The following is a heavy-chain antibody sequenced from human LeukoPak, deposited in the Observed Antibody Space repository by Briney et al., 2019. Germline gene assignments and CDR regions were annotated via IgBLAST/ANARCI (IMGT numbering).Heavy chain of an antibody. CDR1: GFTFSSYW. D-gene: IGHD5-18*01. Sequence: GGSLRLSCAVSGFTFSSYWMSWVRQAPGKGLEWVANIKQDGSEKFYVDSVKGRFTISRDNAKNSLFLQMNRLRAEDMAVYYCARDSTGYGYEEWSWGQGTLVTVSS. V-gene: IGHV3-7*01. CDR3: ARDSTGYGYEEWS. J-gene: IGHJ5*02. CDR2: IKQDGSEK.